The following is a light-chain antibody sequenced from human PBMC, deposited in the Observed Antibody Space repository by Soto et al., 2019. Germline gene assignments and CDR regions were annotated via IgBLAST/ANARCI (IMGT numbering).Light chain of an antibody. CDR2: DVN. J-gene: IGLJ2*01. V-gene: IGLV2-14*03. CDR3: TSWTTSTTMI. CDR1: SSDIGGYNF. Sequence: QSVLTQPASVSGSPGQSITISCTGTSSDIGGYNFVSWYQQHPGKAPKLMLYDVNIRPSGVSNRFSGSKSGNTASLTISGLQAEDEADYYCTSWTTSTTMIFGGGTKLTV.